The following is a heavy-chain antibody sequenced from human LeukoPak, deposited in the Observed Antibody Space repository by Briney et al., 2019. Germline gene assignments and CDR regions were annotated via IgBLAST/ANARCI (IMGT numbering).Heavy chain of an antibody. Sequence: SGGSLRLSCAASRIIFSEFGMSWVRQAPGKGLEWVATVLGSGVPTYYAESVQGRFTISRDNYKNTLYLQMSSLRAEDTAIYYCAKDPNGDYIGTFDIWGQGTMVIVS. J-gene: IGHJ3*02. D-gene: IGHD4-17*01. CDR1: RIIFSEFG. CDR2: VLGSGVPT. CDR3: AKDPNGDYIGTFDI. V-gene: IGHV3-23*01.